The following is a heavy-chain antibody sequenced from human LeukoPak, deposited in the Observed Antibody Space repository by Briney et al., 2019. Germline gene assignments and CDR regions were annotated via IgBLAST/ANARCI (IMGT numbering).Heavy chain of an antibody. CDR2: IIPIFGTA. Sequence: SVKVSCKASGGTFSSYAISWVRQAPGQGLEWMGGIIPIFGTANYAQKFQGRVTITADESTSTAYMELSSLRSEDTAVYYCAGLAVAGTEVDYWGQGALVTVSS. D-gene: IGHD6-19*01. J-gene: IGHJ4*02. CDR3: AGLAVAGTEVDY. V-gene: IGHV1-69*01. CDR1: GGTFSSYA.